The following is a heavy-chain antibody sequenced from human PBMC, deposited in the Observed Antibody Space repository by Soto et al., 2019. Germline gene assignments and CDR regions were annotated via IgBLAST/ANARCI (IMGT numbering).Heavy chain of an antibody. CDR2: ISNDGDYK. CDR1: EFTFSSHL. J-gene: IGHJ4*02. CDR3: ARDEAFSAPYYLDY. D-gene: IGHD1-26*01. Sequence: VQLVESGGGVVQPGRPPRLSCVASEFTFSSHLMHWVRQAPGKGLEWVAFISNDGDYKNYADSVKGRFTISRDNSKDTVYLEIHSLRPEDTALYHCARDEAFSAPYYLDYWGQGTLVIVS. V-gene: IGHV3-30*03.